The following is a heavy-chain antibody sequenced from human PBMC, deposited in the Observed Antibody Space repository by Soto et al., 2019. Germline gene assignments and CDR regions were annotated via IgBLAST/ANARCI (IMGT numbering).Heavy chain of an antibody. J-gene: IGHJ4*02. CDR3: ARGNARGFGY. CDR2: INHSGST. D-gene: IGHD3-10*01. CDR1: GGSFSGYY. V-gene: IGHV4-34*01. Sequence: QVQLQEWGAGLLKPSETLSLTCAVYGGSFSGYYWTWIRQPPGKGLEWIGEINHSGSTTYNPSLESRVTMSVDTSKNQFSLKLSSVTAADTAMYYCARGNARGFGYWGQGTLVTVSS.